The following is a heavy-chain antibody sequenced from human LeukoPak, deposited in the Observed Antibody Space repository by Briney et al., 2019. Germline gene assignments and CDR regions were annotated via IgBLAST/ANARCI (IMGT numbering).Heavy chain of an antibody. D-gene: IGHD1-26*01. J-gene: IGHJ3*02. CDR1: GGTFSSYA. CDR2: IIPIFGTA. V-gene: IGHV1-69*13. CDR3: ARNGSGKAGAFGI. Sequence: SVKVSCKASGGTFSSYAISWVRQAPGQGLEWMGGIIPIFGTANYAQKFQGRVTITADESTSTAYMELSSLRSEDTAVYYCARNGSGKAGAFGIWGQGTMVTVSS.